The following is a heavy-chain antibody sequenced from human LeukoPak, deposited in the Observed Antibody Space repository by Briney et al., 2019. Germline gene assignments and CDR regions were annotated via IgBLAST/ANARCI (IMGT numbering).Heavy chain of an antibody. D-gene: IGHD3-9*01. J-gene: IGHJ4*02. CDR3: ARSPDILTGENFDY. CDR1: GYTFSGYY. V-gene: IGHV1-2*02. CDR2: INPKSGGT. Sequence: ASVKVSCTASGYTFSGYYMHWVRQAPGQGLEWMGWINPKSGGTNEAQKFHGRVTMTRDTSIRTAYMEVSRLRSDDTAVYYCARSPDILTGENFDYWGQGTLVTVSS.